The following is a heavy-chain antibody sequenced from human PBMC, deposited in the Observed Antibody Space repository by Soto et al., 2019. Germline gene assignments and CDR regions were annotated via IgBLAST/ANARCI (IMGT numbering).Heavy chain of an antibody. Sequence: GGSLRLSCAASGFTFSSYGMHWVRQAPGKGLEWVAVISYDGSSKYYADSVKGRFTISRDNSKNTLYLQMNSLRAEDTAVYYCAKDIPRYCSGGSCYCFDYWGQGTLVTVSS. CDR2: ISYDGSSK. CDR3: AKDIPRYCSGGSCYCFDY. D-gene: IGHD2-15*01. V-gene: IGHV3-30*18. J-gene: IGHJ4*02. CDR1: GFTFSSYG.